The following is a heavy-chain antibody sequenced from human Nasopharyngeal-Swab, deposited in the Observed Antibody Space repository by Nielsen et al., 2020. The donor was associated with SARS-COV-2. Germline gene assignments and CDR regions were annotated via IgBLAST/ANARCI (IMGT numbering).Heavy chain of an antibody. CDR2: INPGGGSA. Sequence: VRQMPGKGIEWMGIINPGGGSARYSQNFQGRVTMTRDTSTNTVYMEQSSLRSEDTAVYYCARGGDPREVVAATDCFDPWGQGTLVTVSS. CDR3: ARGGDPREVVAATDCFDP. D-gene: IGHD2-15*01. J-gene: IGHJ5*02. V-gene: IGHV1-46*01.